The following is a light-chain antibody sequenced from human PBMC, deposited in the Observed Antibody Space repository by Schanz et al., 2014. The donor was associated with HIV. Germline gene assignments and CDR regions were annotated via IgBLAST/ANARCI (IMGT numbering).Light chain of an antibody. CDR3: LQYHNYPYT. CDR1: QDIRVN. J-gene: IGKJ2*01. Sequence: DIQMTQSPSSLSASVGDTVTITCRASQDIRVNLGWYQQTPGKAPQRLMYAASRLQSGVPSRFSGSVSGTEFALTISSLQPEDSGIYYCLQYHNYPYTFGQGTKVDI. V-gene: IGKV1-17*01. CDR2: AAS.